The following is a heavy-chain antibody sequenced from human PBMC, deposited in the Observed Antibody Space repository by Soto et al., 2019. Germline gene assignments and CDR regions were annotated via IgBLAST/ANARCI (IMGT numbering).Heavy chain of an antibody. V-gene: IGHV3-33*01. J-gene: IGHJ5*02. Sequence: PGGSPRLSCTASGFTFSNYGMHWARQAPGKGPEWLAIIWYDGSTTYYADSVKGRFIISRDNSKNTLYLQMNSLRAEDTAVYCCARSGSTTWFDPWGQGTQVPVSS. CDR3: ARSGSTTWFDP. CDR1: GFTFSNYG. D-gene: IGHD2-2*01. CDR2: IWYDGSTT.